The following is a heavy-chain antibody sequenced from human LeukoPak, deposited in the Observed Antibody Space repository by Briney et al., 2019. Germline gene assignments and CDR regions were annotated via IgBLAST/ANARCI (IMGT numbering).Heavy chain of an antibody. D-gene: IGHD3-10*01. CDR1: GFTFDDYA. Sequence: GGSLRLSCAASGFTFDDYAMHWVRQAPGKGLEWVSGISWNSGSIGYADPVKGRFTISRDNAKNSLYLQMNSLRAEDTALYYCAKDSFYGSGKYDAFDIWGQGTMVTVSS. V-gene: IGHV3-9*01. CDR2: ISWNSGSI. J-gene: IGHJ3*02. CDR3: AKDSFYGSGKYDAFDI.